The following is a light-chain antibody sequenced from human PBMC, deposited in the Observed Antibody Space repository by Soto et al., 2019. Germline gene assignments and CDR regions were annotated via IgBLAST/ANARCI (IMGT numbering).Light chain of an antibody. CDR3: QQRTNWPPYT. J-gene: IGKJ2*01. V-gene: IGKV3-11*01. Sequence: EIVLTQSPATLSLSPGERATLSCKASQSVGDYLAWYQQKPGQAPRLLIYDASNRATGNPARFSGSGSETDFTLTISSLEPEDFAVYYCQQRTNWPPYTFGQGTKLEIK. CDR2: DAS. CDR1: QSVGDY.